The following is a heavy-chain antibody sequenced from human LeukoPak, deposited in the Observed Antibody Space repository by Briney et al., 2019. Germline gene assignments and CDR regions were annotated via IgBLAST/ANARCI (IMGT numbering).Heavy chain of an antibody. J-gene: IGHJ3*02. CDR3: AREQYGRSWGAFDI. Sequence: PGGSLRLSCAASGFTFSSYSMHWVRQAPGKGLEYVSAISSDGGITYYANSVKGRFTISRDNSKNTLYLRMGSLRAEDMAVYYCAREQYGRSWGAFDIWGQGTMVTVSS. D-gene: IGHD6-13*01. CDR2: ISSDGGIT. V-gene: IGHV3-64*01. CDR1: GFTFSSYS.